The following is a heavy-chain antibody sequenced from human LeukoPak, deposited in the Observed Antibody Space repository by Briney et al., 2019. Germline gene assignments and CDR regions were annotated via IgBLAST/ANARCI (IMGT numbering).Heavy chain of an antibody. D-gene: IGHD3-10*01. CDR2: KFSHDGST. V-gene: IGHV1-46*02. CDR3: ARDSGNFHYDMDV. CDR1: GYSFNSHH. Sequence: GASVTVSCTTSGYSFNSHHVHWVRQAPGQGLEWMGVKFSHDGSTSNTQKFQGRITMTRDTSTSTVYMELSSLRSEDTAVYYCARDSGNFHYDMDVWGQGTTVIVSS. J-gene: IGHJ6*02.